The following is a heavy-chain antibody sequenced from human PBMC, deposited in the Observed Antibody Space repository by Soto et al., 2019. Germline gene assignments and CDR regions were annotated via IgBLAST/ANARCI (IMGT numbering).Heavy chain of an antibody. D-gene: IGHD2-15*01. V-gene: IGHV1-58*01. CDR2: IVVGSGST. J-gene: IGHJ3*02. Sequence: SVKVSCKTSGFAFGNSAVQWVRQARGQRLEWMGWIVVGSGSTNYEQRFQKRVTITRNMSTSTVHMELSCLSSEDTAVYYCAAELYSGGTCCSFDIWGQGPMVTVSS. CDR1: GFAFGNSA. CDR3: AAELYSGGTCCSFDI.